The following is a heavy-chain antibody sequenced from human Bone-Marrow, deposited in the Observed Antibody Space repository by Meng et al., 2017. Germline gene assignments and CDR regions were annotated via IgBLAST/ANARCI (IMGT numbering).Heavy chain of an antibody. J-gene: IGHJ6*02. CDR1: GFTFSSYA. D-gene: IGHD3-3*01. CDR3: ARGARYYDFWSGYSFLSGYYYYGMDV. V-gene: IGHV3-23*01. Sequence: GESLKISCAASGFTFSSYAMSWVRQAPGKGLEWVSAISGSGGSTYYADSVKGRFTISRDNAKNSLYLQMNSLRAEDTAVYYCARGARYYDFWSGYSFLSGYYYYGMDVWGQGTTVTVSS. CDR2: ISGSGGST.